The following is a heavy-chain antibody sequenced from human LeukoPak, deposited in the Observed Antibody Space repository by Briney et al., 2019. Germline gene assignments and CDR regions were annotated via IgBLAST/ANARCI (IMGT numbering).Heavy chain of an antibody. CDR2: ISSSGSTI. J-gene: IGHJ4*02. V-gene: IGHV3-11*01. D-gene: IGHD6-19*01. CDR1: GFTFSDYY. Sequence: GGSLRLSCAASGFTFSDYYMSWIRQAPGKGLEWVSYISSSGSTIYYADSVKGRFTISRDNAKNSLYLQMNSLRAEGTAVYYCARGVDDIAVAGHFDYWGQGTLVTVSS. CDR3: ARGVDDIAVAGHFDY.